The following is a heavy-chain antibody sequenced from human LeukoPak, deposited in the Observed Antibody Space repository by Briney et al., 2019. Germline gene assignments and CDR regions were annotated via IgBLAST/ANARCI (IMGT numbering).Heavy chain of an antibody. J-gene: IGHJ5*02. CDR1: GYTFTCYY. V-gene: IGHV1-2*06. Sequence: ASVKVSCKASGYTFTCYYMHWVRQAPGQGLEWMGRINPNSGGTNYAQKLQGRVSMTTDTSTSTAYMELRSLRSDDTAVYYCARDVRGDFWSGSSTYSWFDPWGQGTLVTVSS. D-gene: IGHD3-3*01. CDR3: ARDVRGDFWSGSSTYSWFDP. CDR2: INPNSGGT.